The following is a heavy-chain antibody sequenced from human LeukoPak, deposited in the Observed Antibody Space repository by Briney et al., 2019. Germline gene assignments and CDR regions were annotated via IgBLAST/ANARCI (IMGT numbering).Heavy chain of an antibody. CDR3: ARRGYCSGGSCYSAFDI. J-gene: IGHJ3*02. CDR2: IYPGDSDT. Sequence: GESLKISCKGSGYSFTSYWIGWVRQLPGKDLEWMGIIYPGDSDTRCSPSFQGQVTISADKTISNAYLQWSSLKASDTAMYYCARRGYCSGGSCYSAFDIWGQGTMVTVSS. V-gene: IGHV5-51*01. CDR1: GYSFTSYW. D-gene: IGHD2-15*01.